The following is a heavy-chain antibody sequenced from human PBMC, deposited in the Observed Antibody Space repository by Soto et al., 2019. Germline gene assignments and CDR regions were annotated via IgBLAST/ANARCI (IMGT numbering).Heavy chain of an antibody. J-gene: IGHJ4*02. CDR2: ISYDGSNK. Sequence: QVQLVESGGCVGQPGRSLRLSCAASGFPFSSYGMHWVREAPGKGLEWVAVISYDGSNKYHADSVKGRFTISRDNSASTLYLQMNSLRPEDTALYYCVGGQYYFDYRGQGTLVTVSP. CDR1: GFPFSSYG. V-gene: IGHV3-30*03. CDR3: VGGQYYFDY. D-gene: IGHD3-10*01.